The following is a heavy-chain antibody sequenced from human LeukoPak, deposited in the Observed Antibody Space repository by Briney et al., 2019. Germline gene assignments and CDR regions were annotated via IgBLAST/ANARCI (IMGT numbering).Heavy chain of an antibody. CDR2: IYYSGST. V-gene: IGHV4-39*01. Sequence: PSETLSLTCTVSGGSISSSSYYWGWIRQPPGKGLEWIGSIYYSGSTYYNPSLKSRVTISVDTSKNQFSLKLSSVTAADTAVYYCARHGYYYGSGSYYGLGYYYYMDVWGKGTTVTISS. CDR3: ARHGYYYGSGSYYGLGYYYYMDV. CDR1: GGSISSSSYY. J-gene: IGHJ6*03. D-gene: IGHD3-10*01.